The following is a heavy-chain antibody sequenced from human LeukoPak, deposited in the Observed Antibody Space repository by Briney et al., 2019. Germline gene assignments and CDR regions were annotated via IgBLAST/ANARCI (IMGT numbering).Heavy chain of an antibody. Sequence: PSETLSLTCAVYGGSFSGYYWSWIRQPPGKGLEWIGEINHSGSTNYNPSLKSRVTISVDTSKNQFSLKLSSVTAADTAVYYCANSPSYDFWSGYCLYWGQGTLVTVSS. V-gene: IGHV4-34*01. CDR3: ANSPSYDFWSGYCLY. J-gene: IGHJ4*02. CDR1: GGSFSGYY. CDR2: INHSGST. D-gene: IGHD3-3*01.